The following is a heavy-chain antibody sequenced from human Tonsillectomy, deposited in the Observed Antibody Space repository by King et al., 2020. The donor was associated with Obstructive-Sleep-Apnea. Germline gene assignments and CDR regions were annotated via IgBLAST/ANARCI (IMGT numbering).Heavy chain of an antibody. CDR3: AHDSYYGGNSGDLDY. D-gene: IGHD4-23*01. V-gene: IGHV2-5*01. CDR2: IYWNDEK. J-gene: IGHJ4*02. CDR1: GFSLSTHAVG. Sequence: ITLKESGPTLVKPTQTLTLTCSFSGFSLSTHAVGVGWIRQPPGKALEWLALIYWNDEKRFSPSLKTRLTITKDTSKNQVVLTMTNMDPVDTATYSCAHDSYYGGNSGDLDYWGQGTLVTVSS.